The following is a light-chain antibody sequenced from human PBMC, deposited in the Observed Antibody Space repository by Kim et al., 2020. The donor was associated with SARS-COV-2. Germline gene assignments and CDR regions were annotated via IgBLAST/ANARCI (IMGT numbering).Light chain of an antibody. V-gene: IGLV3-19*01. CDR3: NSRDSSGNHLV. CDR1: SLRSYY. J-gene: IGLJ2*01. CDR2: GKN. Sequence: SSELTQDPAVSVALGQTVRITCQGDSLRSYYASWYQQKPGQAPVLVIYGKNNRPPGIPARFPGSSSGNTASFTITGAQAEDEADYYCNSRDSSGNHLVFG.